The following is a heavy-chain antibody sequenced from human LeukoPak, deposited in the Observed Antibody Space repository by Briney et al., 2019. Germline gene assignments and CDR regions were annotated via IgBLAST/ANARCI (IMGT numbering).Heavy chain of an antibody. V-gene: IGHV3-48*01. J-gene: IGHJ4*02. CDR1: GFTFSSYS. D-gene: IGHD3-22*01. CDR2: ISGRSSTM. CDR3: VREQRDSYDSSGYRPGDFDY. Sequence: TGGSLRLSCAASGFTFSSYSMNWVRQAPGKGLEGVSYISGRSSTMYYADSVKGRFTISRDNAKNSLYLQMNSRRAEDTAVYYCVREQRDSYDSSGYRPGDFDYWGQGTLVTVSS.